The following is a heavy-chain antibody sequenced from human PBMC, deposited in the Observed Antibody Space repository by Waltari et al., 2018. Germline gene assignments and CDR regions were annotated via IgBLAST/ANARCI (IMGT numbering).Heavy chain of an antibody. CDR2: IYPGDSDT. V-gene: IGHV5-51*01. CDR1: GYSFTSYW. J-gene: IGHJ6*02. D-gene: IGHD2-8*01. Sequence: EVQLVQSGAEVKKPGESLTISCKGSGYSFTSYWIGWVRQMPGKGLEWMGIIYPGDSDTRYSPSFQGQVTISADKSISTAYLQWSSLKASDTAMYYCARHGLRDCTNGVCSFQGMDVWGQGTTVTVSS. CDR3: ARHGLRDCTNGVCSFQGMDV.